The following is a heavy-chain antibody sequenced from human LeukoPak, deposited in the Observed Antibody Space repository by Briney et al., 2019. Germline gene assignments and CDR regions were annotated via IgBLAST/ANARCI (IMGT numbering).Heavy chain of an antibody. J-gene: IGHJ4*02. CDR1: GGSFSGYY. Sequence: SETLSLTCAVYGGSFSGYYWSWIRQPPGKGLEWIGEINHSGSTNYNPSLKSRVTISVDTSKNQFSLKLSPVTAADTAVYYCARDMRWIQLWSGNDYWGQGTLVTVSS. CDR2: INHSGST. D-gene: IGHD5-18*01. V-gene: IGHV4-34*01. CDR3: ARDMRWIQLWSGNDY.